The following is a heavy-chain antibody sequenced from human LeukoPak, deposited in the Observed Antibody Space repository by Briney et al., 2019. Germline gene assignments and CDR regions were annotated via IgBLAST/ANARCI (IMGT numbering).Heavy chain of an antibody. Sequence: SETLSLTCAVYGGSFSGYYWSWIRQPLGKGLEWIGEINHSGSTNYNPSLKSRVTISVDTSKNQFSLKLSSATAADTAVYYCARGRNYDYVWGSYRPYYFDYWGQGTLVTVSS. CDR3: ARGRNYDYVWGSYRPYYFDY. J-gene: IGHJ4*02. D-gene: IGHD3-16*02. CDR2: INHSGST. V-gene: IGHV4-34*01. CDR1: GGSFSGYY.